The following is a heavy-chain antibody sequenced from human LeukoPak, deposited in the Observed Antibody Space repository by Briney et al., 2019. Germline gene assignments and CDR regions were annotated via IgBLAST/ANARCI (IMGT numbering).Heavy chain of an antibody. CDR2: TYYRSKWYN. CDR1: GDSVSSNSAV. CDR3: ARVITMAVAGSDWFDP. D-gene: IGHD6-19*01. Sequence: SQTLSLTCVISGDSVSSNSAVWNWIRQSPSRGLEWLGRTYYRSKWYNEYAVYMKSRITINVDKSKNQFSLQLDSVTPEDTAVYYCARVITMAVAGSDWFDPWGQGTLVTVSS. V-gene: IGHV6-1*01. J-gene: IGHJ5*02.